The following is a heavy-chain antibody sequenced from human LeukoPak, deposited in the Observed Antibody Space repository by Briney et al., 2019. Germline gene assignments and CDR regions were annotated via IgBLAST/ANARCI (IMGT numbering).Heavy chain of an antibody. CDR3: HSGSVYNKHHFDH. D-gene: IGHD3-10*01. CDR1: GFTFSSYW. CDR2: IKQDGSEK. J-gene: IGHJ4*02. V-gene: IGHV3-7*01. Sequence: GGSLRLSCAASGFTFSSYWMSWVRQAPGKGLEWVANIKQDGSEKYYVDSVKGRFTISRDNAKNSLYLQMNSLRAEDAAVYYCHSGSVYNKHHFDHWGQGTLVTVSS.